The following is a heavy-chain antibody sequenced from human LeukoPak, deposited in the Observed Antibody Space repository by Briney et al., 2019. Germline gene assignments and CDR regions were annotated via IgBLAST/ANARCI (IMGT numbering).Heavy chain of an antibody. CDR3: ASGGYSGYDFNFDY. J-gene: IGHJ4*02. D-gene: IGHD5-12*01. Sequence: SETLSLTCAVSGGSISTGRYSWHWIRQPPGKGLEWIAYIYHSGSTYYNPSLKSRVTVLVDRSKNQFSLNLSSVTAADTAVYYCASGGYSGYDFNFDYWGQGTLVTVSS. CDR2: IYHSGST. V-gene: IGHV4-30-2*01. CDR1: GGSISTGRYS.